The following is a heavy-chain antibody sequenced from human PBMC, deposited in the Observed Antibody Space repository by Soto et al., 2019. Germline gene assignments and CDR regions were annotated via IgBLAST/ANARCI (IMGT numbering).Heavy chain of an antibody. CDR2: INHSGST. CDR3: AREKYSSSN. D-gene: IGHD6-6*01. Sequence: QVQLQQWGAGLLKPSETLSLTCAVYGGSFSGYYWSWIRQPPGKGLEWIGEINHSGSTNYNPCLKSRVTISVDTSKNQFSLKLSSVTAADTDVYYCAREKYSSSNWGQGTLVTVSS. J-gene: IGHJ4*02. CDR1: GGSFSGYY. V-gene: IGHV4-34*01.